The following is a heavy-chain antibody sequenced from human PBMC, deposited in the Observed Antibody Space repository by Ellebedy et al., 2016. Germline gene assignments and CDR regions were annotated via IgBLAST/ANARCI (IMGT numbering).Heavy chain of an antibody. CDR2: IRSKTDGGTT. D-gene: IGHD6-13*01. CDR1: GITFSNAW. CDR3: TTDPGRWQDY. Sequence: GESLKISCAASGITFSNAWMSWVRQAPGKGLEWVGRIRSKTDGGTTDYAAPVKGRFTISRDDSKNTLYLQMNSLKTEDTAVYYCTTDPGRWQDYWGQGTLVTVSS. J-gene: IGHJ4*02. V-gene: IGHV3-15*01.